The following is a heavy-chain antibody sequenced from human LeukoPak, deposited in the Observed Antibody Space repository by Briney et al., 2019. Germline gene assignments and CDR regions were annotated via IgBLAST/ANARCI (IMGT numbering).Heavy chain of an antibody. D-gene: IGHD2-2*01. CDR3: AKETYCSSTSCYRPDY. CDR1: GFTFSSCA. CDR2: ISGSGGST. J-gene: IGHJ4*02. V-gene: IGHV3-23*01. Sequence: PGGSLRLSCAASGFTFSSCAMSWVRQAPGKGLEWVSAISGSGGSTYYADSVKGRFTISRDNSKNTLYLQMNSLRAEDTAVYYCAKETYCSSTSCYRPDYWGQGTLVTVSS.